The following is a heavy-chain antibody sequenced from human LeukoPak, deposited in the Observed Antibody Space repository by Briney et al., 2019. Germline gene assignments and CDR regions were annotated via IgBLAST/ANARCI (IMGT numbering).Heavy chain of an antibody. CDR2: IRYDGSNK. D-gene: IGHD1-26*01. Sequence: GGSLRLSCAASGFTFSSYGMHWVRQAPGKGLEWVAFIRYDGSNKYYADSVKGRFTISRDNSKNTLYLQMNSLRAEDTAVYYCAKGYSGSYFPLYYFDYWGQGTLVTVSS. CDR1: GFTFSSYG. J-gene: IGHJ4*02. CDR3: AKGYSGSYFPLYYFDY. V-gene: IGHV3-30*02.